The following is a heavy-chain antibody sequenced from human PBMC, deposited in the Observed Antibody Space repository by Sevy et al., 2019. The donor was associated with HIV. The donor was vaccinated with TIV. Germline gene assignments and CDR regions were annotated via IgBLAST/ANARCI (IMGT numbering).Heavy chain of an antibody. J-gene: IGHJ3*02. V-gene: IGHV1-2*06. Sequence: ASVKVSCKASGYTFSDNYMHWVRQAPGQGLGWEGRINPGTGDTKYAQKFQGRVTVTRDTSISTAYMELSRLTSDDTAIYYCAKDKLLDAFDIWGQGTRVTVSS. CDR2: INPGTGDT. D-gene: IGHD2-15*01. CDR1: GYTFSDNY. CDR3: AKDKLLDAFDI.